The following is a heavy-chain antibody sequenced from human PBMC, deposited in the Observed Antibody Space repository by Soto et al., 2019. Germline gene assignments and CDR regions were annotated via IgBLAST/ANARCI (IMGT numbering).Heavy chain of an antibody. D-gene: IGHD2-15*01. Sequence: SQTLSLTCVGSGDTVSSNSVAWNWVRQSPSRGLEWLGRTYYRSRWYSDYAVSVRSRIDINADTSKNQVSLQLNSVTPEDTAVYYCARSEEDSDYYYYGMDVWVQGTTVTVS. CDR2: TYYRSRWYS. CDR3: ARSEEDSDYYYYGMDV. CDR1: GDTVSSNSVA. J-gene: IGHJ6*02. V-gene: IGHV6-1*01.